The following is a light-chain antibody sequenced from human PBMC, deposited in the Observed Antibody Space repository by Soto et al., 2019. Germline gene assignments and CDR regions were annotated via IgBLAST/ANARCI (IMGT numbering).Light chain of an antibody. Sequence: EIVLTQSPGTLSLSPGERATLSCRASQSVSSSYLTWYQQKPGQAPRLLISDASSRATGIPDRFSGSGSATDYTLTITSLEPEDLAVYYCQQYGSSHLTFGGGTKVEIK. CDR3: QQYGSSHLT. CDR2: DAS. CDR1: QSVSSSY. V-gene: IGKV3-20*01. J-gene: IGKJ4*01.